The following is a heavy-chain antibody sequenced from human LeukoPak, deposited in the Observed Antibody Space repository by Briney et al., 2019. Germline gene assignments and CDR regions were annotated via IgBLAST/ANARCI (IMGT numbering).Heavy chain of an antibody. J-gene: IGHJ4*02. CDR1: GASISGSSYY. CDR2: NSAST. CDR3: ARGPKYYDFWSGYYGY. V-gene: IGHV4-39*07. Sequence: PSETLSLTCTVSGASISGSSYYWGWIRQPPGKGLEWIVSNSASTTYNPSLKSRVTISVVTSKNQFSLKLSSVTAADTAVYYCARGPKYYDFWSGYYGYWGQGTLVSVSS. D-gene: IGHD3-3*01.